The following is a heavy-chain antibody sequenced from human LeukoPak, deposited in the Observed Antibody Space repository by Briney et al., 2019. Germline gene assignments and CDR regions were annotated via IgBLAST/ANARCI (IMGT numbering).Heavy chain of an antibody. CDR2: ISGSGGST. V-gene: IGHV3-23*01. Sequence: GGSLRLSCAASGFTFSSYGMNWVRQAPEKGLEWVSAISGSGGSTFFADSVKGRFTISRDNSKNTLYLQMNSLRAEDTAVYYCANGGSRVDYWGQGTLVTVSS. CDR3: ANGGSRVDY. CDR1: GFTFSSYG. D-gene: IGHD3-16*01. J-gene: IGHJ4*02.